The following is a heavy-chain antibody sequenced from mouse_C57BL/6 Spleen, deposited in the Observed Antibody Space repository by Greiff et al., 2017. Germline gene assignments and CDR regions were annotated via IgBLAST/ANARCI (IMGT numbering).Heavy chain of an antibody. CDR1: GYTFTSYG. CDR2: IYPRSGNT. J-gene: IGHJ4*01. Sequence: QVHVKQSGAELARPGASVKLSCKASGYTFTSYGISWVKQRTGQGLEWIGEIYPRSGNTYYNEKFKGKATLTADKSSSTAYMELRSLTSEDSAVYFCARSYYGSYYYAMDYWGQGTSVTVSS. CDR3: ARSYYGSYYYAMDY. D-gene: IGHD1-1*01. V-gene: IGHV1-81*01.